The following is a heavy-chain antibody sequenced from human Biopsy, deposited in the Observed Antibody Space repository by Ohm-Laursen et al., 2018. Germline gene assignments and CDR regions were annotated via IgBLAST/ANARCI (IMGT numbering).Heavy chain of an antibody. Sequence: SLRLSCTASGVTRGGYSMNWSRQAPGKGLEWVSAIHAISSYINYADSVNGRFTVSKENGKNSLYLHMNSLRAEDTAVYYCATEVVHAGVGGHWLDSWGQGTLVTVSS. D-gene: IGHD3-16*01. CDR3: ATEVVHAGVGGHWLDS. CDR1: GVTRGGYS. CDR2: IHAISSYI. J-gene: IGHJ5*01. V-gene: IGHV3-21*04.